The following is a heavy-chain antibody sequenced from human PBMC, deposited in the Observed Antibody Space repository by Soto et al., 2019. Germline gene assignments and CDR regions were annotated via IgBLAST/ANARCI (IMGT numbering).Heavy chain of an antibody. CDR3: TRGIVVARYFDY. V-gene: IGHV3-15*07. CDR2: IKSKTDGGTT. D-gene: IGHD3-22*01. Sequence: GGSLRLSCAASGFTFSNAWMNWVRQAPGKGLEWVGRIKSKTDGGTTDYAAPVKGRFTISRDDSKNTLYLQMSSLKTEDTAVYYCTRGIVVARYFDYWGQGTLVTVSS. CDR1: GFTFSNAW. J-gene: IGHJ4*02.